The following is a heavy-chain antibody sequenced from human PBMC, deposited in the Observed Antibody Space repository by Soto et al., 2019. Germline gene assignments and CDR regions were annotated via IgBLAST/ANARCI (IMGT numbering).Heavy chain of an antibody. Sequence: GGSVRLSCAASGFTFNTYAMSWVRQAPGKGLEWVSAISGSGGSTYYADSVKGRFTISRDNSKNTLYLQMNSLRLEDTAIYYCAKVSRGVYDAFDIWGQGTMVTVSS. V-gene: IGHV3-23*01. CDR1: GFTFNTYA. CDR3: AKVSRGVYDAFDI. CDR2: ISGSGGST. D-gene: IGHD3-10*01. J-gene: IGHJ3*02.